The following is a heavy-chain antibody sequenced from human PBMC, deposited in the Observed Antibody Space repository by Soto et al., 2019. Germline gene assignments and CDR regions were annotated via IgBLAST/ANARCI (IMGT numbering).Heavy chain of an antibody. CDR3: AMIRLLTTVDY. J-gene: IGHJ4*02. V-gene: IGHV3-7*03. CDR1: GFTFSSYW. Sequence: GGSLRLSCAASGFTFSSYWMSWFRQAPGKGLEWVANIKQDGSEKYSVDSVKGRFTISRDNAKNSLYLQMNSLRAEDTAIYYCAMIRLLTTVDYWGQGTLVTVSS. D-gene: IGHD4-17*01. CDR2: IKQDGSEK.